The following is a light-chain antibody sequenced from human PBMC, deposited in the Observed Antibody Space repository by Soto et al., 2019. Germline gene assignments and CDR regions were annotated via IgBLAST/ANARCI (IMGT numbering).Light chain of an antibody. Sequence: EIVLTQSPASLSVSPGERATLSCRASQSISSLLAWYQQKRGQAPRLLIYGASTRATGIQARFSGSGSGTDFTLTIRSLQSEDFAVYYCQQYYDWPITFGQGTRLEIK. V-gene: IGKV3-15*01. J-gene: IGKJ5*01. CDR2: GAS. CDR1: QSISSL. CDR3: QQYYDWPIT.